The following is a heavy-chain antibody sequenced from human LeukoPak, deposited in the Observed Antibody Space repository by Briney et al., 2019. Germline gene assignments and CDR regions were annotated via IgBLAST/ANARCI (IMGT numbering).Heavy chain of an antibody. V-gene: IGHV4/OR15-8*02. Sequence: PSETLSLTCSVSGDSITNRQWWSWVRQPPEKGLEWFGEINLDGDTNYFPSLHSRVTMSIEKSKDQFFLTLTSVTAADTAVYFCVRNGFWSLDHWGQGTLVTVSS. J-gene: IGHJ4*02. D-gene: IGHD5-24*01. CDR1: GDSITNRQW. CDR3: VRNGFWSLDH. CDR2: INLDGDT.